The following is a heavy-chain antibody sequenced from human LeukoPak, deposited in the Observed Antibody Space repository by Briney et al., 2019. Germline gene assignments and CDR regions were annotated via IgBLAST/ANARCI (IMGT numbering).Heavy chain of an antibody. CDR3: AKYRGYGDMYYFDY. V-gene: IGHV3-23*01. Sequence: PGGSLRLSCAASGFTFSSYAMSWVRQAPGKELEWVSAISGSGGSTYYADSVKGRFTISRDNSKNTLYLQMNSLRAEDTAVYYCAKYRGYGDMYYFDYWGQGTLVTVSS. CDR2: ISGSGGST. D-gene: IGHD4-17*01. CDR1: GFTFSSYA. J-gene: IGHJ4*02.